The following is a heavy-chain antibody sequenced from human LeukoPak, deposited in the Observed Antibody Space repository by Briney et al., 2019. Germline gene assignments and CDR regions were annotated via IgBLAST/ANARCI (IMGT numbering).Heavy chain of an antibody. CDR3: ARRLKLSSSWAYFDY. CDR2: VFSSGGT. V-gene: IGHV4-59*08. J-gene: IGHJ4*02. Sequence: SETLSLTCTVSGGSISGYYWGWIRQPPGKGLEWIGYVFSSGGTNYNASLRSRLTISVDTSKNQSSLKLTSVTAADTAVYYCARRLKLSSSWAYFDYWGQGTPVTVSS. D-gene: IGHD6-13*01. CDR1: GGSISGYY.